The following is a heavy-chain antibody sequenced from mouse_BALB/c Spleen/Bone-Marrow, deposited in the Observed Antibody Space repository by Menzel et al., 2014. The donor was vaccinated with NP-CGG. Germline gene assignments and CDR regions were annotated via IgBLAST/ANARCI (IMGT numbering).Heavy chain of an antibody. CDR3: ARGGYYFDY. J-gene: IGHJ2*01. CDR1: GFTFSSYT. CDR2: ISNGGGST. Sequence: EVMLVESGGGSVQPGGSLKLSCAASGFTFSSYTMSWVRQTPEKRLEWVAYISNGGGSTYYPDTVKGRFTISRDNAKNTLYLQMSSLKSEDTAMYYCARGGYYFDYWGQGTTLTVSS. V-gene: IGHV5-12-2*01.